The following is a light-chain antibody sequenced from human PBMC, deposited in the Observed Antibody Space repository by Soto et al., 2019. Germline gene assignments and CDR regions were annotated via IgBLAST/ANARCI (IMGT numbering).Light chain of an antibody. CDR1: SSDVGGYNY. V-gene: IGLV2-14*01. CDR3: SSYTSSSTFAV. Sequence: QSALTQPASVSGSPGQSITISCTGTSSDVGGYNYVSWYQQHPGKAPKLMIYDVSNRPSGVSNRFSGSKSGNTASLTISGLQAEDEADYYCSSYTSSSTFAVFGGGTQRTV. CDR2: DVS. J-gene: IGLJ7*01.